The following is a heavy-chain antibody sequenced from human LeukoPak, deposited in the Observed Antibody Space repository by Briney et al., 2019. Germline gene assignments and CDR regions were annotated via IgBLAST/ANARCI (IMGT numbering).Heavy chain of an antibody. CDR2: ISSSSSYI. V-gene: IGHV3-21*01. D-gene: IGHD3-10*01. Sequence: PGGSMRLSCAASGFTFSSYSMIWVRQAPGKGLEWVSSISSSSSYIYYADSVKGRFTISRDNAKNSLYLQMNSLRAEDTAVYYCARDRPGYYGSGSLDYWGQGTLVTVSS. J-gene: IGHJ4*02. CDR1: GFTFSSYS. CDR3: ARDRPGYYGSGSLDY.